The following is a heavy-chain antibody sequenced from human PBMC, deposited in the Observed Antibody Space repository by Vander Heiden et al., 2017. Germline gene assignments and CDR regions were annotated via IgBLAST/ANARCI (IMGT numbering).Heavy chain of an antibody. V-gene: IGHV3-21*01. CDR2: ISFSSNYI. CDR1: GFTFSTYM. Sequence: EVQLVESGGGLVKPGGSLRLSCAASGFTFSTYMMNWVRQAPGKGLEWVSSISFSSNYIYYADSVKGRFTVSRDNAKNSLYLQMNSLRADDTAVYYCARRYCSGPHCLFDFDYWGQGTLVTVSS. D-gene: IGHD2-15*01. J-gene: IGHJ4*02. CDR3: ARRYCSGPHCLFDFDY.